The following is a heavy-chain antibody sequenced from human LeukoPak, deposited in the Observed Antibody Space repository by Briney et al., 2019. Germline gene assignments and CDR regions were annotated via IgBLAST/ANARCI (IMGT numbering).Heavy chain of an antibody. D-gene: IGHD6-13*01. J-gene: IGHJ4*02. CDR2: INHSGGT. V-gene: IGHV4-34*01. CDR3: ARGSEIAAATTGFYFDY. Sequence: PSETLSLTCAVYVGSFSGYYWSWIRQPPGKGLEWVGEINHSGGTNYNPSLKSRVTISVDTSKNQFSLRLSSVTAADTAFYYCARGSEIAAATTGFYFDYRGQGTLVTVSS. CDR1: VGSFSGYY.